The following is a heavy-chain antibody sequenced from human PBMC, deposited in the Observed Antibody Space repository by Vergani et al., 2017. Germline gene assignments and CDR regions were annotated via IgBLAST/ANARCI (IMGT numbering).Heavy chain of an antibody. V-gene: IGHV1-69*01. CDR3: ATIGYCSSTRCYRRVYYYYYMDV. J-gene: IGHJ6*03. CDR2: IIPIFGTA. Sequence: QVQLVQSGAEVKKPGSSVKVSCKASGGTFSSYAISWVRQAPGQGLEWMGGIIPIFGTANYAQKFQGRVTITADESTSTAYMELSSLRSEDTAVYYCATIGYCSSTRCYRRVYYYYYMDVWGKXP. D-gene: IGHD2-2*02. CDR1: GGTFSSYA.